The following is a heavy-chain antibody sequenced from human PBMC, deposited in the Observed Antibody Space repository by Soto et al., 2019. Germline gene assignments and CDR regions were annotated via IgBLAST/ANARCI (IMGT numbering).Heavy chain of an antibody. CDR1: GYSFTSYW. J-gene: IGHJ6*02. Sequence: GESLKISCTGSGYSFTSYWISWVRQMPGKGLEWMGRIDPSDSYTNYSPSFQGHVTISADKSISTAYLQWSSLKASDTAMYYCATRPVAGTGYYGMDVWGQGTTVTVSS. D-gene: IGHD6-19*01. V-gene: IGHV5-10-1*01. CDR2: IDPSDSYT. CDR3: ATRPVAGTGYYGMDV.